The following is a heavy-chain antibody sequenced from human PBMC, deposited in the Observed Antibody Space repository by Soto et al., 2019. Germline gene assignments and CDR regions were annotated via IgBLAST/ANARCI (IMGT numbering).Heavy chain of an antibody. J-gene: IGHJ1*01. D-gene: IGHD1-26*01. CDR3: ASNGALGGNTRADS. Sequence: QVQLQESGPGLVKPSETLSLTCDVSGGSISTTNWWHWVRQPPGKGLEWAGEIYHSGTTNYNPSLRGRLTISGDKSKNQFSLKLSSVTAADTAVYYCASNGALGGNTRADSWGRGTLVTVSP. CDR1: GGSISTTNW. V-gene: IGHV4-4*02. CDR2: IYHSGTT.